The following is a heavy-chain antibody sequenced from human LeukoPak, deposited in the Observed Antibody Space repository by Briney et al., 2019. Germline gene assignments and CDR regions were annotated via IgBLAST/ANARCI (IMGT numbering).Heavy chain of an antibody. J-gene: IGHJ2*01. CDR2: INPNSGGT. CDR1: GYTFTGYY. V-gene: IGHV1-2*02. Sequence: GASVKVSCKASGYTFTGYYMHWVRQAPGQGLEWMGWINPNSGGTNYAQKFQGRVTMTRSTSTSTAYLELSSLRSDDTAVYYCARQGGGFWYFDLWGRGTLVTVSS. CDR3: ARQGGGFWYFDL. D-gene: IGHD6-25*01.